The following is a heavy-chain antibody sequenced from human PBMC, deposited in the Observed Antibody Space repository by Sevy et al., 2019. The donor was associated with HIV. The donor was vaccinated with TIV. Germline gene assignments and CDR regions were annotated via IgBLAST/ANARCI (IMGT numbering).Heavy chain of an antibody. V-gene: IGHV3-21*01. D-gene: IGHD3-10*01. CDR1: GFTFSSYS. CDR2: ISSSSSYI. Sequence: GGSLRLSCAASGFTFSSYSMNWVRQAPGKGLEWVSSISSSSSYIYYADSVKGRFTISRDNAKNSLYLQMNSLRAEDTAVYYCARDPAYFMVRGVTADYWGQGTLVTLSS. J-gene: IGHJ4*02. CDR3: ARDPAYFMVRGVTADY.